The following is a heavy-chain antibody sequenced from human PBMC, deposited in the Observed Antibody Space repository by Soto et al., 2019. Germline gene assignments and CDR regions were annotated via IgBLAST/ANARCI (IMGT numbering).Heavy chain of an antibody. D-gene: IGHD3-22*01. CDR3: AGDPTYSYETEVDAFDI. CDR2: ISTGSSTI. CDR1: GFTFSDYS. J-gene: IGHJ3*02. Sequence: EVQLVESGGGLVQPGGSLRLSCAASGFTFSDYSMTWVRQAPGKGLEWVSYISTGSSTIYYADSVRGRFTISRDNAKNSLSLQMNSLRAEDTAVYFCAGDPTYSYETEVDAFDIWGQGTMVTVSS. V-gene: IGHV3-48*01.